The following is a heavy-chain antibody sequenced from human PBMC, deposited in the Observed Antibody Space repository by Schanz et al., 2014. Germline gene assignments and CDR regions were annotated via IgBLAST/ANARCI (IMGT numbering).Heavy chain of an antibody. CDR2: INTASGNT. J-gene: IGHJ4*02. Sequence: QVQLLQSGAEVKKPGASMKVSCKASGYTFTTYYMLWVRQAPGRRLEWMGWINTASGNTRYSEAFQGRVTMTRDTSATTAYMELSSLASEDTAVYYCARDQSPYTNSSDVRYFDYWGQGSLVTVSS. D-gene: IGHD6-6*01. V-gene: IGHV1-3*03. CDR1: GYTFTTYY. CDR3: ARDQSPYTNSSDVRYFDY.